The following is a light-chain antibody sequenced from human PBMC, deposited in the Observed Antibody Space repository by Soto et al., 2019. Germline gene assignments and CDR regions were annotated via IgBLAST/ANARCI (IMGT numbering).Light chain of an antibody. CDR3: QQRSSWPFT. J-gene: IGKJ3*01. Sequence: EIVLTQSPATLALSPGERATLSCRASQSVSSYLAWYQQKPGQAPRLLIYGASSRATGIPARFSGSGSATEFTLTISSLQSEDFAVYFCQQRSSWPFTFGPGTKVDIK. CDR2: GAS. CDR1: QSVSSY. V-gene: IGKV3-11*01.